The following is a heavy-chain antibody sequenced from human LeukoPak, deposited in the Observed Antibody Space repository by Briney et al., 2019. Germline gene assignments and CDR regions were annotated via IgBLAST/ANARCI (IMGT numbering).Heavy chain of an antibody. CDR2: IYLTGST. J-gene: IGHJ6*03. Sequence: SETLSLTCTVSGYSISNGYYWVWIRQPPGKGLEWIGSIYLTGSTYYNPSLKSRVTISMDTYNNQLSLNLSSVNAADTAVYYCAGGGSTTTYHDFYYMDVWGKGTTVTVSS. CDR3: AGGGSTTTYHDFYYMDV. CDR1: GYSISNGYY. D-gene: IGHD1-1*01. V-gene: IGHV4-38-2*02.